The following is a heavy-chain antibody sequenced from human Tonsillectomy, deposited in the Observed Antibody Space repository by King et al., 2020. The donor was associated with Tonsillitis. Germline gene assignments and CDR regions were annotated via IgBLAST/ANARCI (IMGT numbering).Heavy chain of an antibody. D-gene: IGHD4-17*01. CDR1: GFTFSSYG. CDR3: AKDRDSGDYEPLDP. J-gene: IGHJ5*02. Sequence: HVQLVESGGGVVQSGGSLRLSCAASGFTFSSYGMHWVRQAPGKGLEWVAYISYDGNNKYYADAVKGRFTISRDISKNTVYLQMSSLRVEDTAVYYCAKDRDSGDYEPLDPWGQGTLVTVS. CDR2: ISYDGNNK. V-gene: IGHV3-30*02.